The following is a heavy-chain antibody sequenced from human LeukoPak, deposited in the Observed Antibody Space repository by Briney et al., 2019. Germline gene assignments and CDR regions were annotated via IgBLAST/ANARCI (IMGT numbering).Heavy chain of an antibody. J-gene: IGHJ4*02. CDR2: IKQDESDK. D-gene: IGHD6-19*01. CDR1: GFTFSSYW. V-gene: IGHV3-7*01. CDR3: ARDGSSGWDPGDY. Sequence: GGSLRLSCATSGFTFSSYWMSWVRQAPGKGLEWVASIKQDESDKYYVDSVKGRFTISRDNAKNSLYLQMNSLRAEDTAVYYCARDGSSGWDPGDYWGQGTLVTVSS.